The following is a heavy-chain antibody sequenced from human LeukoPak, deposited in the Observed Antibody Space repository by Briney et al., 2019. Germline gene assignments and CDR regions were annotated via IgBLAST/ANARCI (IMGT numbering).Heavy chain of an antibody. CDR1: GFSFSGSA. Sequence: GGSLRLSCAVSGFSFSGSALHWVRQASGKGLEGVGRIGKKGETYATTYGASVRDRFTISRDDSKNTAYLQMTSLKSEDTAVYYCIIAPWYYVDVWGKGTAVTVSS. CDR3: IIAPWYYVDV. CDR2: IGKKGETYAT. V-gene: IGHV3-73*01. J-gene: IGHJ6*03.